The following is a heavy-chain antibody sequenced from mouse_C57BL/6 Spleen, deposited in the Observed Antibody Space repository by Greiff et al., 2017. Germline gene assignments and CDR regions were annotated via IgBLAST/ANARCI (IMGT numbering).Heavy chain of an antibody. CDR1: GYTFTSYW. V-gene: IGHV1-69*01. J-gene: IGHJ2*01. D-gene: IGHD2-5*01. Sequence: VQLQQPGAELVMPGASVKLSCKASGYTFTSYWMHWVKQRPGQGLEWIGEIDPSDSYTNYNQKFKGKSTLTVDKSSSTAYMQLSSLTSEDSAVYYCARHGYSNVPCDYWGQGTTLTVSS. CDR2: IDPSDSYT. CDR3: ARHGYSNVPCDY.